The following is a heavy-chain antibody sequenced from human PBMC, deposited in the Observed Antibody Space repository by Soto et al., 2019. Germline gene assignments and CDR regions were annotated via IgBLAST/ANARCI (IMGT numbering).Heavy chain of an antibody. Sequence: QVQLVQSGAEVKEPGSSVRVSCKASGGNFGNFIMNWVRQTPGQGLEWMGGIVPMLGTPTYAEKFKGRVSISASGSSSTTYMDLTSLRSEATAISYCARTGPYSSSLSPSSGMDVWGQGTTVTVSS. V-gene: IGHV1-69*01. D-gene: IGHD1-26*01. J-gene: IGHJ6*02. CDR1: GGNFGNFI. CDR3: ARTGPYSSSLSPSSGMDV. CDR2: IVPMLGTP.